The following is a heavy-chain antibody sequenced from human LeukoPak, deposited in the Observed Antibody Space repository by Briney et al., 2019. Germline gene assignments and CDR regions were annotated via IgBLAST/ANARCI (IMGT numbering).Heavy chain of an antibody. CDR1: GFTFSSYA. D-gene: IGHD4-11*01. V-gene: IGHV3-23*01. J-gene: IGHJ1*01. CDR2: ISGSGGST. Sequence: GGSLRLSCEASGFTFSSYAMSWVRQAPGKGLEWGSVISGSGGSTYYADSVKGRVTISRDNSKNTLYLQMNSLRAEDTAVYYCAKEIYGNPTGGRFQHWGQGTLVTVSS. CDR3: AKEIYGNPTGGRFQH.